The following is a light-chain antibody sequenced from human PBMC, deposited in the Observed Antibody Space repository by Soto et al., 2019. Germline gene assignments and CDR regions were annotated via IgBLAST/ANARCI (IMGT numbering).Light chain of an antibody. CDR1: KNINTW. CDR2: DAS. J-gene: IGKJ1*01. V-gene: IGKV1-5*01. CDR3: QQYNSYPGT. Sequence: IQMTQSPSTLSFSVGDRVTITCRASKNINTWVAWYQQKPGQAPKLLIYDASSLESGVPSRVSGSGSGTEFSLTISSLQPDDFATYYCQQYNSYPGTFGQGTKVDIK.